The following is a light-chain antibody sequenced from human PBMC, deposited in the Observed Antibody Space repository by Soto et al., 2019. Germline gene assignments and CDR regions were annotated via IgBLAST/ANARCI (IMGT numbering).Light chain of an antibody. J-gene: IGLJ2*01. CDR2: EGN. CDR3: CSYAGRSTVI. Sequence: QSALTQPASVSGSPGQSITISCTGTSGDIGTYNLVSWYQQHPGRAPKLIIFEGNKRPSGVSNRFSASKSGNTASLAVSGLQAEDEADYHSCSYAGRSTVICGGGTKLTVL. CDR1: SGDIGTYNL. V-gene: IGLV2-23*01.